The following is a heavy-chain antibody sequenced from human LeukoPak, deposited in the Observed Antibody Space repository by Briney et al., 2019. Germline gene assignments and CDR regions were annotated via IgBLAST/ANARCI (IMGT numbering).Heavy chain of an antibody. V-gene: IGHV1-18*01. CDR3: AGVPSDPNYSFWSGYYFDY. CDR2: ISAYNGKT. Sequence: ASVKLSCKASGYTFTSYGISWVRQAPGQGLEWMGWISAYNGKTNYAHTLQGRFTMTTDTSKSTAYMQLSSLRSDDTAVSYCAGVPSDPNYSFWSGYYFDYWGQGTLVTVSS. D-gene: IGHD3-3*01. CDR1: GYTFTSYG. J-gene: IGHJ4*02.